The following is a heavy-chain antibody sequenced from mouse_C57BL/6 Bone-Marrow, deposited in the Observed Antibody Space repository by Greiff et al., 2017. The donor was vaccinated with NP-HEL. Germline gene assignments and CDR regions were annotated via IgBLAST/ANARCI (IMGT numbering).Heavy chain of an antibody. CDR1: GYTFTSYW. J-gene: IGHJ4*01. D-gene: IGHD2-4*01. CDR2: IDPSDSYT. V-gene: IGHV1-59*01. Sequence: QVHVKQPGAELVRPGTSVKLSCKASGYTFTSYWMHWVKQRPGQGLEWIGVIDPSDSYTNYNQKFKGKATLTVDTSSSTAYMQLSSLTSEDSAVYYCASTMITYYAMDYWGQGTSVTVSS. CDR3: ASTMITYYAMDY.